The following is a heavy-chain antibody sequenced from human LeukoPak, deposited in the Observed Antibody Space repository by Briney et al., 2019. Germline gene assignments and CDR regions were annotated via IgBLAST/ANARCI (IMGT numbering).Heavy chain of an antibody. J-gene: IGHJ3*02. Sequence: GASVKVSCKASGYTFTNYYMHWVRQAPGQGLEWMGIINPSGGSTSYAQKFQGRVTMTRDMSTSTVYMELSSLRSEDTAVYYCARPSSETDAFDIWGQGTMVTVSS. V-gene: IGHV1-46*01. CDR2: INPSGGST. CDR3: ARPSSETDAFDI. D-gene: IGHD3-10*01. CDR1: GYTFTNYY.